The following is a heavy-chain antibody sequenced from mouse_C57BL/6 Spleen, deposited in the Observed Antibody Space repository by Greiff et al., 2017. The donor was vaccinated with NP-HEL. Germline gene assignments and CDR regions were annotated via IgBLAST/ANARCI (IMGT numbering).Heavy chain of an antibody. CDR1: GFTFSSYA. CDR3: AREGYGSWDY. D-gene: IGHD1-1*01. V-gene: IGHV5-4*01. Sequence: DVQLVESGGGLVKPGGSLKLSCAASGFTFSSYAMSWVRQTPEKRLEWVATISDGGSYTYYPDNVKGRFTISRDNAKNNLYLQMSHLKSEDTAMYYCAREGYGSWDYWGQGTTLTVSS. CDR2: ISDGGSYT. J-gene: IGHJ2*01.